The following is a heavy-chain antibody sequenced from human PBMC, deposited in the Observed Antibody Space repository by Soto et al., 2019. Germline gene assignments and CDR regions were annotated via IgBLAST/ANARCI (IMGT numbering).Heavy chain of an antibody. V-gene: IGHV3-21*01. CDR2: ISSSSSYI. Sequence: PGGSLRLSCAASGFTFSSYSMNWVRQAPGKGLEWVSSISSSSSYIYYADSVKGRFTISRDNAKNSLYLQMNSLRAEDTAVYYCARVGRDSSGYYHYYFDYRGQGTLVTVSS. J-gene: IGHJ4*02. D-gene: IGHD3-22*01. CDR1: GFTFSSYS. CDR3: ARVGRDSSGYYHYYFDY.